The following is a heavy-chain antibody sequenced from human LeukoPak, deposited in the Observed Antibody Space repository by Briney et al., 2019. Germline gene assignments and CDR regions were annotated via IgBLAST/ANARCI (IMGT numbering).Heavy chain of an antibody. CDR1: GYTFTSYG. CDR3: ARERGIAVAALDVLDY. D-gene: IGHD6-19*01. Sequence: ASVTVSCKASGYTFTSYGIRWVRQAPGQGLEWMGWISAYNGNTNYAQKLQGRVTMTTDTSTSTAYMELRSLRSDDTAVYYCARERGIAVAALDVLDYWGQGTLITVSS. J-gene: IGHJ4*02. CDR2: ISAYNGNT. V-gene: IGHV1-18*01.